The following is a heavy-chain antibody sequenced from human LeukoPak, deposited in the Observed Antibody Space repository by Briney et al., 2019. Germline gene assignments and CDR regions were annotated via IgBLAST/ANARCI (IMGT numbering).Heavy chain of an antibody. Sequence: SETLSLTCTVSGGSISSYYWSWIRQPPGKGLEWIGYISYSGSTNYNPSLKSRVTISVDTSKNQFSLKLSSVTAADTAVYYCARITPYSSGWYYFDYWGQGTLVTVSS. CDR1: GGSISSYY. V-gene: IGHV4-59*01. D-gene: IGHD6-19*01. CDR2: ISYSGST. J-gene: IGHJ4*02. CDR3: ARITPYSSGWYYFDY.